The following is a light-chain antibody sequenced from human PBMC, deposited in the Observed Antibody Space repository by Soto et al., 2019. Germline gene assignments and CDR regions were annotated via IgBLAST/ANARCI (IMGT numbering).Light chain of an antibody. Sequence: EIVMTQSPATLSVSPGERATLSCRASQSVTSNLAWYQQRPGQAPRLLIYGASTMATGIPARFSGSGSGTEFTLTISSLQSEDFAVYYCQHYNDWPTFGQGTNVEIK. CDR2: GAS. V-gene: IGKV3-15*01. CDR1: QSVTSN. J-gene: IGKJ1*01. CDR3: QHYNDWPT.